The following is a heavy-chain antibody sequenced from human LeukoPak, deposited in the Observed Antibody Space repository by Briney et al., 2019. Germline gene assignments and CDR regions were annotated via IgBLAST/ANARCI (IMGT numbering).Heavy chain of an antibody. V-gene: IGHV1-18*01. J-gene: IGHJ6*02. CDR1: GYTFTSYG. CDR2: ISAYNGNT. Sequence: EAPVKVSCKASGYTFTSYGISWVRQAPGQGLEWMGWISAYNGNTNYAQKLQGRVTMTTDTSTSTAYMELRSLRSDDTAVYYCARDSEARYYYYGMDVWGQGTTVTVSS. CDR3: ARDSEARYYYYGMDV.